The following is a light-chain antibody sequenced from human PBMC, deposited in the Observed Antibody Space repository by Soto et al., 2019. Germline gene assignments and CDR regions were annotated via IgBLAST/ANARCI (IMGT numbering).Light chain of an antibody. Sequence: EIVMTQSPATLSVTPGERATISCRASQSVSSNLAWYQQKPGQAPRLLIYGASTRATGIPARFSGSGSGTDFTPTISSLQPEDFATYYCQQANSFPGTFGGGTKVDIK. J-gene: IGKJ4*01. CDR3: QQANSFPGT. CDR2: GAS. CDR1: QSVSSN. V-gene: IGKV3-15*01.